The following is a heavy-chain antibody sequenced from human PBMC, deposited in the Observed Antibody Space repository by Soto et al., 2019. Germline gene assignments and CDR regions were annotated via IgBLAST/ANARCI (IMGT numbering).Heavy chain of an antibody. Sequence: QVQLVQSGAEVKKPGSSVKVSCKASGGTFSSYAISWVRQAPGQGLEWMGGIIPIFGTGNYAQKFQGRVTITAXXXTXXADMELSSLRSEDTAVYYCARARTSSGPVGGWFDPWGQGTLVTVSS. CDR2: IIPIFGTG. J-gene: IGHJ5*02. D-gene: IGHD2-15*01. CDR3: ARARTSSGPVGGWFDP. V-gene: IGHV1-69*12. CDR1: GGTFSSYA.